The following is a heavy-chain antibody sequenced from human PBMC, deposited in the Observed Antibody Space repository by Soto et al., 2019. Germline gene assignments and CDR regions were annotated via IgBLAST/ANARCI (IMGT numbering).Heavy chain of an antibody. CDR1: GGSISSSSYY. V-gene: IGHV4-39*01. J-gene: IGHJ5*02. D-gene: IGHD3-10*01. CDR3: ARHGVTMVRGVIITAGWFDT. CDR2: IYYNEST. Sequence: SETLSLTCTVSGGSISSSSYYWGWIRQPPGKGLEWIGSIYYNESTYYNPSLKSRVTISVDTSKNQFFLKLSFVTAADTAVYYCARHGVTMVRGVIITAGWFDTWGQGTLVTVSS.